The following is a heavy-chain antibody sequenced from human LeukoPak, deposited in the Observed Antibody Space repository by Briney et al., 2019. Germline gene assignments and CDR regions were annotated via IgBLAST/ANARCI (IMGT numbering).Heavy chain of an antibody. D-gene: IGHD3-3*01. Sequence: ASVKVSCKASGYTFTSYGISWVRQAPGQGLEWMGWISAYNGNTNYAQKLQGRVTMTTDTSTSTAYMELRSLRSDDTAVYYCARERITISHYGMDVWGQGTTVTVSS. V-gene: IGHV1-18*01. CDR1: GYTFTSYG. CDR2: ISAYNGNT. CDR3: ARERITISHYGMDV. J-gene: IGHJ6*02.